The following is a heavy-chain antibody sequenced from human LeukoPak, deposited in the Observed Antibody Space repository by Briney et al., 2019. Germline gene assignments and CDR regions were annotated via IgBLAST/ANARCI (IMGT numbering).Heavy chain of an antibody. J-gene: IGHJ4*02. D-gene: IGHD6-13*01. CDR3: AGVAAAGTDY. CDR1: GYTFTAYY. V-gene: IGHV1-2*02. Sequence: ASVKVSCKASGYTFTAYYIHWMRQAPGQGLEWMGWINPISGGTDYAQKFQGRVTVTRDTSISTTYMELNSLRAEDTAVYYCAGVAAAGTDYWGQGTLVTVSS. CDR2: INPISGGT.